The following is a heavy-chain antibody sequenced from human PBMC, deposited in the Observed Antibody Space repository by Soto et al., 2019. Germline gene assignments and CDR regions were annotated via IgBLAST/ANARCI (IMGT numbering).Heavy chain of an antibody. Sequence: EVQLVESGGALIEPGGSLRLSCAGSGFTFTSAWMSWVRQAPGKGLEWIGRVKSKGAGGTIDYGAPVKGRFTISRDDSMNLVYLQMNSLKTEDTAVYYCTALGPVASRLEFWGQGTLVTVSS. CDR3: TALGPVASRLEF. D-gene: IGHD6-19*01. CDR1: GFTFTSAW. J-gene: IGHJ4*02. CDR2: VKSKGAGGTI. V-gene: IGHV3-15*02.